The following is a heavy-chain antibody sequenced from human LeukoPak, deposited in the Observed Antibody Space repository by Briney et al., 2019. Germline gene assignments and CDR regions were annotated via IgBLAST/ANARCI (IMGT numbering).Heavy chain of an antibody. CDR1: GGSISSYY. CDR2: IYTSGGA. J-gene: IGHJ3*02. Sequence: PSETLSLTCAVSGGSISSYYWSWIRQPAGRGLEWIGRIYTSGGANYSPSLKSRVTMSIDTSKNQFSLKLSSVTAADTAVYYCARGRNVVVPAAMVAFDIWGQGTMVTVSS. D-gene: IGHD2-2*01. V-gene: IGHV4-4*07. CDR3: ARGRNVVVPAAMVAFDI.